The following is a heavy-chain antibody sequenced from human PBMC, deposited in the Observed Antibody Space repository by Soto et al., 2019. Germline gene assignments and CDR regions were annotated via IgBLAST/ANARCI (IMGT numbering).Heavy chain of an antibody. J-gene: IGHJ6*02. D-gene: IGHD3-3*01. CDR2: IIPIFGTA. CDR1: GGTLSSYA. CDR3: ARDSGGITIFGVVTRPPYGMDV. Sequence: ASVKVSCKASGGTLSSYAISWVRQAPGQGLEWMGGIIPIFGTANYAQKFQGRVTITADKSTSTAYMELSSLRSEDTAVYYCARDSGGITIFGVVTRPPYGMDVWGQGTTVTVSS. V-gene: IGHV1-69*06.